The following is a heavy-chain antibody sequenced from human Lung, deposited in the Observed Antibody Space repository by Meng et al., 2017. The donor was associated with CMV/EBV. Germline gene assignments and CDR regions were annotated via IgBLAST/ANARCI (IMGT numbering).Heavy chain of an antibody. Sequence: GGSLRLXCKGSGYSFTSYWIGWVRQMPGKGLEWMGIIYPGDSDTRYSPSFQGQVTISADKSISTAYLQWSSLKASDTAMYYCARQVVPAAKANYYYYYGMDVWGQGXTVT. D-gene: IGHD2-2*01. V-gene: IGHV5-51*01. CDR2: IYPGDSDT. CDR3: ARQVVPAAKANYYYYYGMDV. J-gene: IGHJ6*02. CDR1: GYSFTSYW.